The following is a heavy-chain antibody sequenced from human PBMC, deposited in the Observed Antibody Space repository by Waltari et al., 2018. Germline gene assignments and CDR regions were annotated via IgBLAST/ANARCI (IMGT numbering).Heavy chain of an antibody. CDR3: ARDDSSSGFDY. CDR1: GGSISTGSYY. V-gene: IGHV4-39*07. Sequence: QLPLQESGPGLVQPSETRSLTGTVSGGSISTGSYYWGCIRQPPGKGLEWIGSIYYSGSTYYNPSLKSRVTISVDTSKNQFSLKLSSVTAADTAVYYCARDDSSSGFDYWGQGTLVTVSS. J-gene: IGHJ4*02. CDR2: IYYSGST. D-gene: IGHD3-22*01.